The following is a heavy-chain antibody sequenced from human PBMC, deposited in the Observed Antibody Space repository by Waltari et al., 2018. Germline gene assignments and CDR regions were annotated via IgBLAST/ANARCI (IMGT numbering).Heavy chain of an antibody. CDR2: TNAGNGNT. Sequence: QLQLVQSGAEVQKPGASVKFSCKASGYTFTSYAMHWVRQAPGQRLEWMGGTNAGNGNTKYSQKFQGRVTITRDTSASTAYMELSSLRSEDTAVYYWARRLSRGGFDYWGQGTLVTVSS. CDR3: ARRLSRGGFDY. V-gene: IGHV1-3*01. J-gene: IGHJ4*02. CDR1: GYTFTSYA. D-gene: IGHD3-16*01.